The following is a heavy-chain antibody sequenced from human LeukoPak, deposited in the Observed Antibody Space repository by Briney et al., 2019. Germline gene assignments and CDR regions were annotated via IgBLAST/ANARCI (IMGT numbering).Heavy chain of an antibody. CDR3: ARDGRDGTLGC. Sequence: SETLSLTCTVSGGSVSGYFWSWIRQPPGKGLEWVAYIHYTGTTNYNPSLKSRLMISVDTSRNQFSLKLSSVTAADTAVYYCARDGRDGTLGCWGQGTLVTVSS. J-gene: IGHJ4*02. CDR1: GGSVSGYF. CDR2: IHYTGTT. V-gene: IGHV4-59*02. D-gene: IGHD1-1*01.